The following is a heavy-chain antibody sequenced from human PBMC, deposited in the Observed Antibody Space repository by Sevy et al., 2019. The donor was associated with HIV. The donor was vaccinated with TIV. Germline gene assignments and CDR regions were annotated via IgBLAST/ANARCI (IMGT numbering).Heavy chain of an antibody. Sequence: GGSLRLSCAASGFTFSSYAMSWVRQAPGKGLEWVSAISGSGGSTYYADSVKGRFTISRDNSKNTLYLQMNSLRAEDTAVYYWAKDRSALLWFGESTHAFDYWGQGTLVTVSS. V-gene: IGHV3-23*01. J-gene: IGHJ4*02. CDR2: ISGSGGST. D-gene: IGHD3-10*01. CDR3: AKDRSALLWFGESTHAFDY. CDR1: GFTFSSYA.